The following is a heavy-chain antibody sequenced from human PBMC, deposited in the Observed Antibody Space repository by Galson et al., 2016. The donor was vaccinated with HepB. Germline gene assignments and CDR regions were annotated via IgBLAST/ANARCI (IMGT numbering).Heavy chain of an antibody. Sequence: SLRLSCAASGLTFSDFYTSWIRQAPGKGLEWVSYISCSSSHTNYADSVKGRFTISRDNANNSLYLQMNSLRVDDTAVYYCARVDYGSGWREGWFDPWAQGTLVTVSS. CDR1: GLTFSDFY. J-gene: IGHJ5*02. V-gene: IGHV3-11*06. CDR3: ARVDYGSGWREGWFDP. D-gene: IGHD6-19*01. CDR2: ISCSSSHT.